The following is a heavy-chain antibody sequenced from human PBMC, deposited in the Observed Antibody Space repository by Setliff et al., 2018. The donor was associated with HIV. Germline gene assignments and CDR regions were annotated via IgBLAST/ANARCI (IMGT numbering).Heavy chain of an antibody. V-gene: IGHV1-8*02. Sequence: ASVKVSCKASGYSFTGYYMHWVRQATGQGLEWMGWMNPNSGHTGYVQKLQGRVTMTTDTSTSTAYMELRSLRSDDTAVYYCARVIDYGVLYWSYYMDVWGKGTTVTVSS. CDR3: ARVIDYGVLYWSYYMDV. CDR2: MNPNSGHT. J-gene: IGHJ6*03. D-gene: IGHD4-17*01. CDR1: GYSFTGYY.